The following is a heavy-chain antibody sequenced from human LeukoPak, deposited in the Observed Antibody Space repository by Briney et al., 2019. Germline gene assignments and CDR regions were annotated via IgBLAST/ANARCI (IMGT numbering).Heavy chain of an antibody. Sequence: PSETLSLTCTVSGVSVSSDNSYWRWIRQPPGKGLEWIGYIYYSGSTYYNPSLKSRVTISVDTSKNQFSLKLSSVSAADTAVYYCARGGGDVYNVFDYWGQGTLVTVSS. V-gene: IGHV4-31*03. D-gene: IGHD5-24*01. CDR2: IYYSGST. J-gene: IGHJ4*02. CDR1: GVSVSSDNSY. CDR3: ARGGGDVYNVFDY.